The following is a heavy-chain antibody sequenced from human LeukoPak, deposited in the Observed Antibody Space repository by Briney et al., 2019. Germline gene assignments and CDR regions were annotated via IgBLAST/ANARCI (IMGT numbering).Heavy chain of an antibody. CDR3: AKDVPYFDWLKDDAFDI. Sequence: PGGSLTLSCAASGFTFSSYAMSWVRQAPGKGLEWVSAISGSGGSTYYADSVKGRITICRANSKNTLYVQMKGLRAEDTAVYYCAKDVPYFDWLKDDAFDIWGQGTMVTVSS. D-gene: IGHD3-9*01. CDR2: ISGSGGST. J-gene: IGHJ3*02. CDR1: GFTFSSYA. V-gene: IGHV3-23*01.